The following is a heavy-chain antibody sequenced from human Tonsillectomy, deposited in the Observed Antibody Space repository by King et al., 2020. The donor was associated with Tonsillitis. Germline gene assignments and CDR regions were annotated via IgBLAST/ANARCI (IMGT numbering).Heavy chain of an antibody. CDR1: GYTFTSYA. J-gene: IGHJ6*02. V-gene: IGHV7-4-1*02. CDR3: ARRDIYCSSTSCYVRPWSYYGMDV. CDR2: INTNTGNP. Sequence: QLVQSGSELKKPGASVKVSCKASGYTFTSYAMNWVRQAPGQGLEWMGWINTNTGNPTYAQGFTGRFVFSLDTSVSTAYLQISSLTAEDTAVYYCARRDIYCSSTSCYVRPWSYYGMDVWGQGTTVTVSS. D-gene: IGHD2-2*01.